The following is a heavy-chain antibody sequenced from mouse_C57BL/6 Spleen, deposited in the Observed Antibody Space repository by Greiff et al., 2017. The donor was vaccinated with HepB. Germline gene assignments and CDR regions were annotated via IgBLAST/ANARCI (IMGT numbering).Heavy chain of an antibody. CDR2: IDPSDSYT. Sequence: QVQLQQPGAELVRPGTSVKLSCKASGYTFTSYWMHWVKQRPGQGLEWIGVIDPSDSYTNYNQKFKGKATLTVDTSSSTAYMQLSSLTSEYSAVYYCARSAGNYGYFDYWGQGTTLTVSS. V-gene: IGHV1-59*01. J-gene: IGHJ2*01. D-gene: IGHD1-1*01. CDR1: GYTFTSYW. CDR3: ARSAGNYGYFDY.